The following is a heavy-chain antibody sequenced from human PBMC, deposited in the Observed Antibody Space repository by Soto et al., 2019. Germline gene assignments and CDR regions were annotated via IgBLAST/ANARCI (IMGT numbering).Heavy chain of an antibody. CDR3: ARDTEDIVVVPAATRPVDY. Sequence: QVQLVESGGGLVKPGGSLRLSCAASGFTLSDYYMSWIRQAPGKGLEWVSYISSSGSTIYYADSVKGRFTISRDNAKNSLDLQMNSLRAEDTAVYYCARDTEDIVVVPAATRPVDYWGQGTLVTVSS. CDR1: GFTLSDYY. CDR2: ISSSGSTI. V-gene: IGHV3-11*01. J-gene: IGHJ4*02. D-gene: IGHD2-2*01.